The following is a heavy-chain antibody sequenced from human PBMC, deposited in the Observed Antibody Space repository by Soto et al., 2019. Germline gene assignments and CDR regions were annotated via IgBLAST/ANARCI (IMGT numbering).Heavy chain of an antibody. V-gene: IGHV3-30*18. Sequence: QVQLVESGGGVVQPGRSLRLSCAASGFTFSSYGMHWVRQAPGKGLEWGAVISDDGSNKYYAESVKGRFTISRDNSKNTLYLQMNSLRAEDTAVYYCAKDFGYCSSTSCYYFDYWGQGTLVTVSS. J-gene: IGHJ4*02. CDR1: GFTFSSYG. CDR3: AKDFGYCSSTSCYYFDY. D-gene: IGHD2-2*03. CDR2: ISDDGSNK.